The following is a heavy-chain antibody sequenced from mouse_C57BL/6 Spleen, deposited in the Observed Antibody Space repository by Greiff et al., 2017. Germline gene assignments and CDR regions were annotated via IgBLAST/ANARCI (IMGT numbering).Heavy chain of an antibody. V-gene: IGHV5-16*01. CDR2: INYDGSST. CDR1: GFTFSDYY. J-gene: IGHJ1*03. D-gene: IGHD1-2*01. Sequence: EVQLQESEGGLVQPGSSMKLSCTASGFTFSDYYMAWVRQVPEKGLEWVANINYDGSSTYYLDSLKSRFIISRDNAKNILYLQMSSLKSEDTATYYCARATAGWYFDVWGTGTTVTVSS. CDR3: ARATAGWYFDV.